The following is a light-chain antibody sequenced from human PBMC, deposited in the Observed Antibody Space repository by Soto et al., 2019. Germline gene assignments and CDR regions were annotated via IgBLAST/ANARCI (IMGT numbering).Light chain of an antibody. CDR1: QSISSW. CDR3: QQYNSYSST. Sequence: DIHMTQSPSTLSASVGDRVTITCRASQSISSWVAWYKQKPGKAPKLLIYDASILESGVPSRFSGVGSGTDFTLTISGLQPDDFATYYCQQYNSYSSTFGQGTKVDIK. J-gene: IGKJ1*01. CDR2: DAS. V-gene: IGKV1-5*01.